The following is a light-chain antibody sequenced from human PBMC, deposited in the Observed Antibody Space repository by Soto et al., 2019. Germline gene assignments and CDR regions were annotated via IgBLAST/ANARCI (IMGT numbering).Light chain of an antibody. Sequence: QLVLTQSPSASASLGASVKLTCTLSSGHSTFAIAWHQQQPEKGPRYLMKLNNDGSHTKGDGIPDRFSGSSSGAERYLTISSLQSEDEADYYCQTWGTGFQVFGGGTKVTVL. J-gene: IGLJ2*01. V-gene: IGLV4-69*01. CDR3: QTWGTGFQV. CDR1: SGHSTFA. CDR2: LNNDGSH.